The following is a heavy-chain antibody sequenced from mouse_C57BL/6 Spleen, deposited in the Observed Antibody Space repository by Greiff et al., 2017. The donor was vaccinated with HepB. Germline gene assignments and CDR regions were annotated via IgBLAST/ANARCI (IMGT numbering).Heavy chain of an antibody. Sequence: VQLQQSGAELVRPGASVKLSCTASGFNIKDDYMHWVKQRPEQGLEWIGWIDPENGDTEYASKFQGKATITADTSSNTAYLQLSSLTSEDTAVYYCTTSDGYYGEFWGQGTTLTVSS. J-gene: IGHJ2*01. D-gene: IGHD2-3*01. CDR2: IDPENGDT. CDR3: TTSDGYYGEF. CDR1: GFNIKDDY. V-gene: IGHV14-4*01.